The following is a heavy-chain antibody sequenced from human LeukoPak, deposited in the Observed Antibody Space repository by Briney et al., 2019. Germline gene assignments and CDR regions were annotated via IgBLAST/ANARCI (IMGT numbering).Heavy chain of an antibody. V-gene: IGHV1-69*02. Sequence: ASVKVSCKASGGTFSSYTISWVRQAPGQGLECMGMIIPILGIANYAQKFQGRVTITADKSPSTAYMELSSLRSEDTAVYYCARQGYCSGGSCKPNNWFDPWGQGTLVTVSS. CDR1: GGTFSSYT. CDR3: ARQGYCSGGSCKPNNWFDP. J-gene: IGHJ5*02. CDR2: IIPILGIA. D-gene: IGHD2-15*01.